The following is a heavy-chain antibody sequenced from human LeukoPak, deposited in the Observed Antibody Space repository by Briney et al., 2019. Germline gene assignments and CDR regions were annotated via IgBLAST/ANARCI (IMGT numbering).Heavy chain of an antibody. CDR3: ARDNAVTTDLLMYYYMDV. D-gene: IGHD4-11*01. V-gene: IGHV1-46*02. Sequence: ASVKVSCKTSGYSENFYGITWVRQVAGQGLEWMGIINPSGGSTSYAQKFQGRVTMTRDMSTSTVYMELSSLRSEDTAVYYCARDNAVTTDLLMYYYMDVWGKGTTVTVSS. CDR2: INPSGGST. CDR1: GYSENFYG. J-gene: IGHJ6*03.